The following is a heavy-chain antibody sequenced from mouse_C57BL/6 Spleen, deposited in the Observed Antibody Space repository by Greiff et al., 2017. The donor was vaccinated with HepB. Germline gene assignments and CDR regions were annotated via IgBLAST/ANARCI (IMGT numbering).Heavy chain of an antibody. D-gene: IGHD2-3*01. CDR3: ARGLDGYSY. J-gene: IGHJ2*01. CDR2: IYPGSGST. V-gene: IGHV1-55*01. Sequence: VQLQQPGAELVKPGASVKMCKASGYTFTSYWITWVKQRPGQGLEWIGDIYPGSGSTNYNEKFKSKATLTVDTSSSTAYMQLSSLTSEDSAVYYCARGLDGYSYWGQGTTLTVSS. CDR1: GYTFTSYW.